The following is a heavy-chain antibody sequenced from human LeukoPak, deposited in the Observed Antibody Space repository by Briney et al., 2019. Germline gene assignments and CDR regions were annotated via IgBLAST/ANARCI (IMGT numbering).Heavy chain of an antibody. CDR1: GFTVSSNY. CDR2: MFTNGDT. D-gene: IGHD3-22*01. Sequence: GGSLRLSCAASGFTVSSNYMSWVRQAPGKGLEWVSVMFTNGDTNYADSVKGRFTISRDSFKNTLYLQMSGLRAEDTAVYFCARRHYDRTGYYYVDWGQGTLVTVSS. J-gene: IGHJ4*02. CDR3: ARRHYDRTGYYYVD. V-gene: IGHV3-66*04.